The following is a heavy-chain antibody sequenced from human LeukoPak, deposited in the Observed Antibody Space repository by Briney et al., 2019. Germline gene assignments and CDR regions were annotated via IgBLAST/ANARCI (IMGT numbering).Heavy chain of an antibody. Sequence: PGGSLRLSCIASGFTFSNYWMGLVRQAPGKGLEWVSSISSSSSYIYYADSVKGRFTISRDNAKNSLYLQMNSLRAEDTAVYYCARDVYDSSGFHLPFDYWGQGTLVTVSS. CDR1: GFTFSNYW. CDR2: ISSSSSYI. CDR3: ARDVYDSSGFHLPFDY. V-gene: IGHV3-21*01. D-gene: IGHD3-22*01. J-gene: IGHJ4*02.